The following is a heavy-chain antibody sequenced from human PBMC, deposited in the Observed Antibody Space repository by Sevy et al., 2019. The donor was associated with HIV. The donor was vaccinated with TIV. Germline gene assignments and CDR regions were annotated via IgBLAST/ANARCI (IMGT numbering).Heavy chain of an antibody. J-gene: IGHJ3*01. CDR3: ARDGGTLTTPGAFDF. CDR2: IYHTGST. Sequence: SETLSLTCAVSGGSISSGVYSWNWIRQSPGKGLEWIGYIYHTGSTYYNPSLKSRLTMSVDMSKNQFSLKMNSLTAADTADYYCARDGGTLTTPGAFDFWGQGTMVTVSS. V-gene: IGHV4-30-2*06. D-gene: IGHD4-4*01. CDR1: GGSISSGVYS.